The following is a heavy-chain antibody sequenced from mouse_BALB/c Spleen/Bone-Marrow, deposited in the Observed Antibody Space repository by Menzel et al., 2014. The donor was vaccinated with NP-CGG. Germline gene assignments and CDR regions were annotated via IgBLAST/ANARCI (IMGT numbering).Heavy chain of an antibody. Sequence: VPLPHSGPSLVKPSQPLSLPCSVTGASITSGYWTWIRTFPGNKLEYMGYISYSGSTYYNPSLKSRISITRDTSKNXYYLQLNSVTTEDTATYYCATYDGYYFDYWGQGTTLTVSS. V-gene: IGHV3-8*02. D-gene: IGHD1-2*01. CDR2: ISYSGST. CDR3: ATYDGYYFDY. CDR1: GASITSGY. J-gene: IGHJ2*01.